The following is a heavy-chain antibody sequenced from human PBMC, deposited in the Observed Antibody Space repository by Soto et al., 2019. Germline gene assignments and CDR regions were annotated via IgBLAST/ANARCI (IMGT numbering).Heavy chain of an antibody. CDR2: ISGSGGIT. CDR1: GFTFSSYA. J-gene: IGHJ4*02. D-gene: IGHD2-15*01. V-gene: IGHV3-23*01. CDR3: AKDQGVAGGYCSGGSCYHDY. Sequence: GGSLRLSCAASGFTFSSYAMSWVRQAPGKGLEWVSAISGSGGITYYADSVKGRFTISRDNSKNTLYLQMNSLRAEDTAVYYCAKDQGVAGGYCSGGSCYHDYWGQGYLVTVSS.